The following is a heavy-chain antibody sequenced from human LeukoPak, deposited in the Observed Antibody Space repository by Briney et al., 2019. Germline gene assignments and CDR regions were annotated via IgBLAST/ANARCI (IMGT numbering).Heavy chain of an antibody. V-gene: IGHV4-59*01. CDR2: IYYSGST. Sequence: SETLFFTSAVSGGSISSYHWSWIRQPPGKGLEWIGYIYYSGSTNYNPSLKSRVTISVDTSKNQFSLKLSSVTAADTAVYYCARLVCSSTSRHTSSGWFDPWGQGTLVTVSS. CDR3: ARLVCSSTSRHTSSGWFDP. D-gene: IGHD2-2*01. CDR1: GGSISSYH. J-gene: IGHJ5*02.